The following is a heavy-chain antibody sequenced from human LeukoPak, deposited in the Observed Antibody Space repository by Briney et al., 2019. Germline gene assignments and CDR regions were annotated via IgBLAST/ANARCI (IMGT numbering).Heavy chain of an antibody. CDR3: ARKGNAFDI. J-gene: IGHJ3*02. CDR1: GFTFSSFW. D-gene: IGHD3-10*01. Sequence: GGSLRLSCAASGFTFSSFWMHWVRQAPGKGLVWVSRINTDGSSTDYADSVKGRFTISRDNAKNTLCLQMNSLRAEDTAVYYCARKGNAFDIWGQGTMVTVSS. V-gene: IGHV3-74*01. CDR2: INTDGSST.